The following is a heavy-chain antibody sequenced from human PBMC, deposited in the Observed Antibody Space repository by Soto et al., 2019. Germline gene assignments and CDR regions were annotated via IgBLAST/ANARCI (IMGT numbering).Heavy chain of an antibody. J-gene: IGHJ4*02. CDR1: GGSFSGYY. V-gene: IGHV4-34*01. CDR3: AGLKQQLVPKTDY. D-gene: IGHD6-13*01. CDR2: IYYSGST. Sequence: PSETLSLTCAVCGGSFSGYYGSWIRQPPGKGLEWIGSIYYSGSTYYNPSLKSRVTISVDTSKNQFSLKLSSVTAADTAVYYCAGLKQQLVPKTDYWGQGTLVTVSS.